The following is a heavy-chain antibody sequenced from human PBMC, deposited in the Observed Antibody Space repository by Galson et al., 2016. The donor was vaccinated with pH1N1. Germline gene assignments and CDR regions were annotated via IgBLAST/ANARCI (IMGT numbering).Heavy chain of an antibody. CDR3: ARVSTYDSSGYYPFDY. D-gene: IGHD3-22*01. J-gene: IGHJ4*02. V-gene: IGHV1-2*06. CDR1: EYTFIGYY. Sequence: SVKVSCKASEYTFIGYYIHWVRQAPGHGLAWMGRINPNNGDTHYAQNFQGRVTMTRDTSISTAYMELNSLRSDDTAVYYCARVSTYDSSGYYPFDYWGQGTQVTVSS. CDR2: INPNNGDT.